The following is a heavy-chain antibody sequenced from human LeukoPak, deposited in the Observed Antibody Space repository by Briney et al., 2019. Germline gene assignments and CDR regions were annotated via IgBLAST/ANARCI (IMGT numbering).Heavy chain of an antibody. CDR3: LRDTGCRTTNCYSYFDY. Sequence: GGSLRLSCAASGFSFSRYWMSWLRQAPGKGLEWVANIKPDGSEKYYVDSVRGRFTLSRDNAKNSLYLQMNSLRAEDTAVYYCLRDTGCRTTNCYSYFDYWGQGTLVTVSS. J-gene: IGHJ4*02. CDR2: IKPDGSEK. V-gene: IGHV3-7*01. CDR1: GFSFSRYW. D-gene: IGHD2-2*01.